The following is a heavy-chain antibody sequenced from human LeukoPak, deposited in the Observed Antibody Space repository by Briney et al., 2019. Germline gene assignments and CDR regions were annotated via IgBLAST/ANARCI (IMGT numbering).Heavy chain of an antibody. CDR1: GFTSSSHS. CDR2: ISSSSSYI. V-gene: IGHV3-21*01. CDR3: AREDRDFWSGYNAEYFDY. D-gene: IGHD3-3*01. Sequence: GGSLRLSCAASGFTSSSHSMNWVRQAPGKRLEWVSSISSSSSYIYYADSVKGRFTISRDNAKNSLYLQMNSLRAEDTAVYYCAREDRDFWSGYNAEYFDYWGQGTLVTVSS. J-gene: IGHJ4*02.